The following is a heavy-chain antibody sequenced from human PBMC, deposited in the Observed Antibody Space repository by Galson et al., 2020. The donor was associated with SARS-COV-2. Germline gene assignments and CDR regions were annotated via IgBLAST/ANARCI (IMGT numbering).Heavy chain of an antibody. Sequence: GGSLRLSCAASGFTFSTYAMGWVRQGPGTGLEWVSSIIGSGDTTFYADSVKGRFTISRDNSRNTVYLQMNSLRVEDTAVYYCAKGTYFDFWSGAPAGWGQGTVVTVSS. CDR1: GFTFSTYA. J-gene: IGHJ4*02. V-gene: IGHV3-23*01. CDR2: IIGSGDTT. CDR3: AKGTYFDFWSGAPAG. D-gene: IGHD3-3*01.